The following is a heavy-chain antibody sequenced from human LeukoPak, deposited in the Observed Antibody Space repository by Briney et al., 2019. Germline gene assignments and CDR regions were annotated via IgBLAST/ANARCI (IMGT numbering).Heavy chain of an antibody. V-gene: IGHV3-53*01. Sequence: PGGSLRLSCAASGFSVNNIYMSWVRQAPAKGLEGVSVIYSGGSTYYPDSVKGRCTISRDNSKNTLYLQMNRLRAEDTAVYYCERDQAGTGGINAFDIWGQGTMVTVSS. J-gene: IGHJ3*02. D-gene: IGHD1-14*01. CDR3: ERDQAGTGGINAFDI. CDR1: GFSVNNIY. CDR2: IYSGGST.